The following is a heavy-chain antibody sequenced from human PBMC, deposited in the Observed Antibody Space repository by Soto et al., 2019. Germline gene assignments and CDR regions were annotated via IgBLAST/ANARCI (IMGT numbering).Heavy chain of an antibody. J-gene: IGHJ4*02. CDR3: GKDLIRCTHTMCFRTSPMDS. CDR1: IFMFEKYA. CDR2: ISDSRGAT. D-gene: IGHD1-7*01. V-gene: IGHV3-23*01. Sequence: PGGSLRLSCAASIFMFEKYAMNWARQDPGKGLEWVSSISDSRGATHYADSVKGRFTISRDNAKNILYLDMRTLRVEDTAVYYCGKDLIRCTHTMCFRTSPMDSWGQGKLVNVSS.